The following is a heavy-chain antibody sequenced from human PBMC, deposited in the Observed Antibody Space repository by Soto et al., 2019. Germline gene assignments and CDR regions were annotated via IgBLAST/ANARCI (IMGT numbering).Heavy chain of an antibody. Sequence: QVQLVQSGAEVKKSGSSVKVSCKASGCTFSSYAISWVRQAPGQGLEGRGGIIHISAIANYAQKFQGRVMIPVDEATSIAYIELSILGSEETAVYNCARGRGYCSGGICYNAAEPPFDYCGQGTLVTVCS. D-gene: IGHD2-15*01. CDR1: GCTFSSYA. J-gene: IGHJ4*02. CDR2: IIHISAIA. V-gene: IGHV1-69*01. CDR3: ARGRGYCSGGICYNAAEPPFDY.